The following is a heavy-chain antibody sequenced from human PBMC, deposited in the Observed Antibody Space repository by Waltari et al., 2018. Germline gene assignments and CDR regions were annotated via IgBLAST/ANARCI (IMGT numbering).Heavy chain of an antibody. D-gene: IGHD3-10*01. CDR3: ARNVRGVISKGSRFDY. Sequence: QVQLQESGPGLVKPSQTLSLTCTVSGRSISRGGSYQPWIRQHPGKGLEWIGYIYYSGSTYYNPSLKSRVTISVDTSKNQFSLKLSSVTAADTAVYYCARNVRGVISKGSRFDYWGQGTLVTVSS. V-gene: IGHV4-31*03. J-gene: IGHJ4*02. CDR2: IYYSGST. CDR1: GRSISRGGSY.